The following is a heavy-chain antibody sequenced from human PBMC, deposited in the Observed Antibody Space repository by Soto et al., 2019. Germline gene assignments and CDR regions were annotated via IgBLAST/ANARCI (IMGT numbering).Heavy chain of an antibody. CDR1: GGSISSSSYY. Sequence: SETLSLTCTVSGGSISSSSYYWGWIRQPPGKGLEWIGSIYYSGSTYYNPSLKSRVTISVDTSKNQFSLKLSSVTAADTAVYYCARLSSSWYRADLDYWGQGTLVTVS. D-gene: IGHD6-13*01. V-gene: IGHV4-39*01. CDR3: ARLSSSWYRADLDY. J-gene: IGHJ4*02. CDR2: IYYSGST.